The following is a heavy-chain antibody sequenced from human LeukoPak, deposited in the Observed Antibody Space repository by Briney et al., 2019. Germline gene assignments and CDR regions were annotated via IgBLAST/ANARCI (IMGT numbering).Heavy chain of an antibody. CDR1: GFIFGDYT. V-gene: IGHV3-49*03. D-gene: IGHD1-1*01. CDR2: IRGKAYGGTT. CDR3: TRGGNWNDVTIDY. Sequence: GRSLRLSCTASGFIFGDYTMTWFRQAPGKGLEWVGLIRGKAYGGTTEYAASVRGRFTISRDDSKNIAYLQMNSLKTEDTAVYYCTRGGNWNDVTIDYWGQGTLVTVSS. J-gene: IGHJ4*02.